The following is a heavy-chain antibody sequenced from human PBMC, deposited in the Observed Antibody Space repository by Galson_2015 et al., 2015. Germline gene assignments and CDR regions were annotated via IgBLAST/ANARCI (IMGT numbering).Heavy chain of an antibody. J-gene: IGHJ3*01. CDR2: IKQDGSEK. CDR1: GFTFSSYW. D-gene: IGHD4-11*01. CDR3: ARVTTVPAVRYIRGLGFDL. V-gene: IGHV3-7*01. Sequence: TLRLSCAASGFTFSSYWMSWVRQAPGKGLEWVANIKQDGSEKYYVDSVKGRFTISRDNAKNSVDLQMSGLRAEDTAVYYCARVTTVPAVRYIRGLGFDLWGQGTMVTVSS.